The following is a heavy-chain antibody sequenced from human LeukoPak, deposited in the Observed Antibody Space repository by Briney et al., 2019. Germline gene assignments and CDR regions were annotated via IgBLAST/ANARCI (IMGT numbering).Heavy chain of an antibody. Sequence: GGSLRLSCAASGFTFSSYWMHSVRHAPGKGLVWVSRINSDGGSTSYTDSVEGRFTISRDNAKNTLYLQMNSLRAEDTAVYYCARRSAAKDAFDIWGQGTKVTVSS. CDR1: GFTFSSYW. CDR3: ARRSAAKDAFDI. V-gene: IGHV3-74*01. J-gene: IGHJ3*02. CDR2: INSDGGST. D-gene: IGHD6-25*01.